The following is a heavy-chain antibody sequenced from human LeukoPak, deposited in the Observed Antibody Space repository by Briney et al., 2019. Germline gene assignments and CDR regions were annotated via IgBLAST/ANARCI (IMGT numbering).Heavy chain of an antibody. Sequence: GGSLRLSCAASGFTFSSYSMNWVRQAPGKGLEWVSYISSSSSYIYYADSVKGRFTISRDNAKNSLYLQMNSLRAEDTAGYYCARVVRDSVVVVAATPSYRFDYWGQGTLVTVSS. CDR1: GFTFSSYS. D-gene: IGHD2-15*01. J-gene: IGHJ4*02. V-gene: IGHV3-21*01. CDR3: ARVVRDSVVVVAATPSYRFDY. CDR2: ISSSSSYI.